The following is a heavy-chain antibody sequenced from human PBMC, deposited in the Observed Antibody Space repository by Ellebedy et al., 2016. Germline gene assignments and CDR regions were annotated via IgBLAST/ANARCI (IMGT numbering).Heavy chain of an antibody. Sequence: GESLKISCAASGFTFSSYSMNWVRQAPGKGLEWVSSISSSSSYIYYADSVKGRFTISRDNAKNSLYLQMNSLRAEDTAVYYCAREIGYCSGGSCYSWGQGTLVTVSS. CDR3: AREIGYCSGGSCYS. J-gene: IGHJ4*02. CDR1: GFTFSSYS. CDR2: ISSSSSYI. V-gene: IGHV3-21*01. D-gene: IGHD2-15*01.